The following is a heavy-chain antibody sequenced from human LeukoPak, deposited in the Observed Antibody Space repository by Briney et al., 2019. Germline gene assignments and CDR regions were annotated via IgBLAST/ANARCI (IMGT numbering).Heavy chain of an antibody. D-gene: IGHD3-10*01. J-gene: IGHJ4*02. CDR1: GFTFSNAW. V-gene: IGHV3-15*01. CDR3: TLQGSGSFLPFDY. Sequence: GGSLRLSCAASGFTFSNAWMSWVCQAPGKGLEWVGRIKSKTDGGTTDYAAPVKGRFTISRDDSKNTLYLQMNSLKTEDTAVYYCTLQGSGSFLPFDYWGQGTLVTVSS. CDR2: IKSKTDGGTT.